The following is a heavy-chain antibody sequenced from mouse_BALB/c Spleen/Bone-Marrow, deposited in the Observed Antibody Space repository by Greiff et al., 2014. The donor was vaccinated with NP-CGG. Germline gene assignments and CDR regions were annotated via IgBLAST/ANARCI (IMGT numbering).Heavy chain of an antibody. Sequence: EVQLQESGAELVRPGALVRLSCKASGFNIKDYYMYWVKQRPEQGLEWIGWIDPENGNIIYDPKFQGKASITADTSSNTAYLQXXXXTSXDTAAYYCARSPRNYFDYWGQGSTLTVSS. V-gene: IGHV14-1*02. CDR1: GFNIKDYY. J-gene: IGHJ2*01. CDR3: ARSPRNYFDY. CDR2: IDPENGNI.